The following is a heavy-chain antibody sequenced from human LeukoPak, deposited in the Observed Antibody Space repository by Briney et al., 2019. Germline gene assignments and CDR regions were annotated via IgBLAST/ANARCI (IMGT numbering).Heavy chain of an antibody. J-gene: IGHJ4*02. D-gene: IGHD1-1*01. CDR1: GGSISSGSYY. Sequence: SETLSLTCTVSGGSISSGSYYWSWIRQPAGKGLEWIGRIYTSGSTNYNPSLKSRVTISVDTSKNQFSLKLSSVTAADTAVYYCARDYANWNDGPGYWGQGTLVTVSS. CDR3: ARDYANWNDGPGY. CDR2: IYTSGST. V-gene: IGHV4-61*02.